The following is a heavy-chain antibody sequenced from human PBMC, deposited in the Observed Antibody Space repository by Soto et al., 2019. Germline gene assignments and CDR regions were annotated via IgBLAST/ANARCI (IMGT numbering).Heavy chain of an antibody. CDR1: GFSLTTRGVG. CDR3: AHIPNYYQDDWFDP. D-gene: IGHD3-10*01. CDR2: IYWDDDK. Sequence: QITLKESGPTLVKPTQTLTLTCTFSGFSLTTRGVGVGWIRQPPGTALECLALIYWDDDKRYSPSLQSRLSITKDTSINQVVLTMTNVDPVDTATYYWAHIPNYYQDDWFDPLGQGTLVSVSS. J-gene: IGHJ5*02. V-gene: IGHV2-5*02.